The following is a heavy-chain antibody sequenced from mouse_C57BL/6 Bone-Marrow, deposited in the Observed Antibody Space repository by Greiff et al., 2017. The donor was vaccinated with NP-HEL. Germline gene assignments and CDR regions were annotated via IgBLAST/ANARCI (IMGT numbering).Heavy chain of an antibody. Sequence: QVQLQQSGAELVRPGASVKLSCKASGYTFTDYYINWVKQRPGQGLEWIARIYPGSGNTYYNEKFKGKATLTAEQSSSTAYMQLSSLTSEDSAVYFCARYYGNRYAMDYWGQGTSVTVSS. D-gene: IGHD1-1*01. CDR3: ARYYGNRYAMDY. CDR1: GYTFTDYY. CDR2: IYPGSGNT. J-gene: IGHJ4*01. V-gene: IGHV1-76*01.